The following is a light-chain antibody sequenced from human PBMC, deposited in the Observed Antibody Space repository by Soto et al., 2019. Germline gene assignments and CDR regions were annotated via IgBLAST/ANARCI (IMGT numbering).Light chain of an antibody. J-gene: IGKJ1*01. CDR2: DAS. Sequence: DIQMTQSPSTLSASVGYRFTITCRASQSISPWLAWYQQKPGKAPKLLIFDASNLESGVPSRFSGSGSGTEFTLTISSLQPDDFATYYRLQYHTYRTFGQGTTVDIK. V-gene: IGKV1-5*01. CDR3: LQYHTYRT. CDR1: QSISPW.